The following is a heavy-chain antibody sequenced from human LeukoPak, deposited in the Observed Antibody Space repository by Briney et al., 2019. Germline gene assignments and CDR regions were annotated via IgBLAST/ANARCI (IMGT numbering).Heavy chain of an antibody. CDR2: ISSSSYI. Sequence: GGSLRLSCAASEFTFSSYSMNWVHQAPGKGLEWLSSISSSSYIYYADPVKGRFTISRDNAKNSLYLQMNSLRAEDTAVYYCARDRSPAPIPPLRKKSNWFDPWGQGTLVTVSS. V-gene: IGHV3-21*01. D-gene: IGHD1-26*01. CDR3: ARDRSPAPIPPLRKKSNWFDP. J-gene: IGHJ5*02. CDR1: EFTFSSYS.